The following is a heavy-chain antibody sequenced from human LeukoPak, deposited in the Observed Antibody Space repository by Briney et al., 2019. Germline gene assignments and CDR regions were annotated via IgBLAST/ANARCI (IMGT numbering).Heavy chain of an antibody. D-gene: IGHD5-18*01. CDR2: INPNSGGT. CDR3: ARDFRAAMVSDWFDP. J-gene: IGHJ5*02. Sequence: ASVKVSCKASGYTFTGYYMHWVRQAPGQGLEWMGWINPNSGGTNYAQKFQGRVTMTRDTSISTAYMELSRLRSDDTAVYYCARDFRAAMVSDWFDPWGQGTLVTVSS. CDR1: GYTFTGYY. V-gene: IGHV1-2*02.